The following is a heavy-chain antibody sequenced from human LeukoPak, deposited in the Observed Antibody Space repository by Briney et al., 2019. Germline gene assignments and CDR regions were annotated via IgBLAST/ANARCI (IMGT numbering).Heavy chain of an antibody. D-gene: IGHD4-23*01. J-gene: IGHJ4*02. Sequence: ASVKVSCKASGYTFTGYYMHWVRQAPGQGLEWMGWINPNSGGTNYAQKFRGRVTMTRDTSISTAYMELSRLRSDDTAVYYCARPFIETPSLGALDYWGQGTLVTVSS. CDR1: GYTFTGYY. CDR2: INPNSGGT. V-gene: IGHV1-2*02. CDR3: ARPFIETPSLGALDY.